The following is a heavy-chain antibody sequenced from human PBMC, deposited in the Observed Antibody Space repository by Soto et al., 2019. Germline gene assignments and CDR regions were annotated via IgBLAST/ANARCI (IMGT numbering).Heavy chain of an antibody. J-gene: IGHJ5*02. Sequence: ASVKVSCKASGYTFYSHSISWVRQAPGQGLEWMGWISAYNGNTNYAQKLQGRVTMTTDTSTSTAYMELRSLRSDDTAVYYCASVLLWFGELSGWFDPWGQGTLVTVSS. D-gene: IGHD3-10*01. CDR1: GYTFYSHS. CDR2: ISAYNGNT. V-gene: IGHV1-18*01. CDR3: ASVLLWFGELSGWFDP.